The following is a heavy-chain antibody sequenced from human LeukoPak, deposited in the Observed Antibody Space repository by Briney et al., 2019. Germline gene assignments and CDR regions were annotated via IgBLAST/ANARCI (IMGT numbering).Heavy chain of an antibody. CDR3: ARGIAAAGTGLFN. CDR2: IYSDGTT. V-gene: IGHV3-53*01. D-gene: IGHD6-13*01. CDR1: GFTVSSNY. J-gene: IGHJ4*02. Sequence: GGSLRLSCTVSGFTVSSNYMTWVRQAPGKGLEWVSVIYSDGTTYNADSVKGRFTISRDNSKNTLYLQINSLRAEDTAVYYCARGIAAAGTGLFNWGQGTLLTVSS.